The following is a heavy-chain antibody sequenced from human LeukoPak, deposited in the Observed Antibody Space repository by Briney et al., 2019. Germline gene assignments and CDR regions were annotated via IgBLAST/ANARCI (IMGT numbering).Heavy chain of an antibody. D-gene: IGHD2-15*01. CDR2: INPSGGGT. Sequence: ASVKVSCKASGYTFTSYYMHWVRQAPGQGLEWMGIINPSGGGTSYAQKFQGRVTMTRDTSTSTVYMELSSLRSEDTAVYYCARGRVVVAAREKKHFDYWGQGTLVTVSS. CDR3: ARGRVVVAAREKKHFDY. J-gene: IGHJ4*02. CDR1: GYTFTSYY. V-gene: IGHV1-46*01.